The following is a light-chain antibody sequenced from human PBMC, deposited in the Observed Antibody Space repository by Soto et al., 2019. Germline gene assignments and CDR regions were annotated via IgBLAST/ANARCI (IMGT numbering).Light chain of an antibody. CDR2: KAS. V-gene: IGKV1-5*03. J-gene: IGKJ5*01. Sequence: DIQMTQSPSTLSASVGDRVTITCRASQSISNWLAWHQQKPGKAPKLLIYKASSLESGVPSRFSGSGSGTEFTLTISSLQPDDFATYYCQQYNSYPITFGQGTRLEIK. CDR1: QSISNW. CDR3: QQYNSYPIT.